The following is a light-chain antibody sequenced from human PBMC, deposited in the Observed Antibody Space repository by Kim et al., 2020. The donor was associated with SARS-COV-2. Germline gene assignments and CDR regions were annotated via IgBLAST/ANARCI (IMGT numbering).Light chain of an antibody. J-gene: IGLJ2*01. Sequence: SYELTQPPSVSVSPGQTASITCAGGKLGDKYAYWYQQKPGQSPVMVIYQNSKLPSGIPERFSGSNSGNTATLTISATQAVDEADSYCQAWDSSTGVLFGG. CDR2: QNS. V-gene: IGLV3-1*01. CDR1: KLGDKY. CDR3: QAWDSSTGVL.